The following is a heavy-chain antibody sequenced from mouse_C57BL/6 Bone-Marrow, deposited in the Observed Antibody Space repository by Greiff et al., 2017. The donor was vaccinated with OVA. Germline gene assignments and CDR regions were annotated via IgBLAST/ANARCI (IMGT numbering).Heavy chain of an antibody. CDR2: ISNGGGST. CDR1: GFTFSDYY. D-gene: IGHD1-1*01. CDR3: ARPHYHGSSTDAMDY. Sequence: EVQVVESGGGLVQPGGSLKLSCAASGFTFSDYYMYWVRQTPEKRLEWVAYISNGGGSTYYPDTVKGRFTISRDNAKNTLYLQMSRLKSEDTAMYYCARPHYHGSSTDAMDYWGQGTSVTVSS. J-gene: IGHJ4*01. V-gene: IGHV5-12*01.